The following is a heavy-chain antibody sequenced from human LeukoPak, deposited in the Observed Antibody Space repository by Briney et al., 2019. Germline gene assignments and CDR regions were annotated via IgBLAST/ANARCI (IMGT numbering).Heavy chain of an antibody. D-gene: IGHD4-17*01. CDR2: MNPNSGNT. Sequence: GASVKVSCKASGYTFTSYDINWVRQATGQGLEWMGWMNPNSGNTGYAQKFQGRVTINRNTSISTAYMELSSLGSEDTAVDYCARLLHDYGNAFDNWGQGTMVTVSS. V-gene: IGHV1-8*03. J-gene: IGHJ3*02. CDR3: ARLLHDYGNAFDN. CDR1: GYTFTSYD.